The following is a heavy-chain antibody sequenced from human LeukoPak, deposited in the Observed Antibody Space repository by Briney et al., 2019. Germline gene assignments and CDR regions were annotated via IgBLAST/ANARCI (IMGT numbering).Heavy chain of an antibody. Sequence: SETLSLTCTVSGGSISSYYWSWLRQPPGKGLEWIGYIYYSGSTNYNPSLKSRVTISVDTSKNQFSQTLISVTAADTAVYYCARDSRTTIFGVVSWWFDPWGQGTLVTASS. CDR3: ARDSRTTIFGVVSWWFDP. D-gene: IGHD3-3*01. CDR1: GGSISSYY. J-gene: IGHJ5*02. V-gene: IGHV4-59*01. CDR2: IYYSGST.